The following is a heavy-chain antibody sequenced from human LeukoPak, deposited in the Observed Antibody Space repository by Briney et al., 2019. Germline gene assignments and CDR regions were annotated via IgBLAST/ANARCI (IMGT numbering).Heavy chain of an antibody. V-gene: IGHV3-33*01. CDR2: IWYDGSNK. D-gene: IGHD3-22*01. CDR3: ARDSWGYYDSSGYLAYYFDY. Sequence: GGSLRLSCAASGFTFSSYGMHWVRQAPGKGLEWVAVIWYDGSNKYYADSVKGRFTISRDKSKNTLFLQMHSLRAEDTAVYYCARDSWGYYDSSGYLAYYFDYWGQGTLVTVSS. CDR1: GFTFSSYG. J-gene: IGHJ4*02.